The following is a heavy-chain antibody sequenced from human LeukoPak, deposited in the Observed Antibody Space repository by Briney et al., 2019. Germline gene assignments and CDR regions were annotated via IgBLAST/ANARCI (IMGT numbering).Heavy chain of an antibody. V-gene: IGHV1-18*01. D-gene: IGHD2-21*02. Sequence: ASVKVSCKASGYTLTSYGISWVRQAPGQGLEWMGWISAYNGNTNYAQKLQGRVTMTTDTSTSTAYMELRSLRSDDTAVYYCASLGMVTTGYYYYMDVWGKGTTVTVSS. CDR2: ISAYNGNT. J-gene: IGHJ6*03. CDR3: ASLGMVTTGYYYYMDV. CDR1: GYTLTSYG.